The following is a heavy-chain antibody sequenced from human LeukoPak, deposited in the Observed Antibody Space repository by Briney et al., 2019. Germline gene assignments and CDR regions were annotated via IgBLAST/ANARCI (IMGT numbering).Heavy chain of an antibody. V-gene: IGHV6-1*01. CDR3: ARETHGEYYGSTLDY. Sequence: SQTLSLTCAISGDSVSSNGASWNWIRQSPSRGLEWLGRTYYRSQQWHSDYAPSVKGRITLNPDTSKNQFSLQLNSMTPEDTAVYYCARETHGEYYGSTLDYWGPGTLVTVSS. J-gene: IGHJ4*02. CDR1: GDSVSSNGAS. CDR2: TYYRSQQWHS. D-gene: IGHD3-10*01.